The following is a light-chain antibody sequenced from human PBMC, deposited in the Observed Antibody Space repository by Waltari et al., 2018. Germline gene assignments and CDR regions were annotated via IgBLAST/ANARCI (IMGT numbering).Light chain of an antibody. CDR1: QSLLYSSNNKNY. V-gene: IGKV4-1*01. Sequence: DIVMTQSPDSLAVSLGERATSNCKSSQSLLYSSNNKNYLAWYQPRPGQPPKLLIYWASTRESGVPDRFSGSGSGTDFTLTISSLLAEDVAVYYCQQYYAIPRTFGQGTKVEIK. CDR3: QQYYAIPRT. J-gene: IGKJ1*01. CDR2: WAS.